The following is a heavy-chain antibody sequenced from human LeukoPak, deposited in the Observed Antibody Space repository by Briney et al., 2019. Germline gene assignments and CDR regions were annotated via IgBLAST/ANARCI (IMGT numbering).Heavy chain of an antibody. CDR3: ARDGAPYYYGSGSYNH. J-gene: IGHJ5*02. V-gene: IGHV1-69*04. Sequence: ASVKVSCKASGGTFSSYAISWVRQAPGQGLEWMGRIIPILGIANYAQKFQGRVTITADKSTSTAYMELSSLRSEDTAVYYCARDGAPYYYGSGSYNHWGQGTLVTVSS. CDR2: IIPILGIA. D-gene: IGHD3-10*01. CDR1: GGTFSSYA.